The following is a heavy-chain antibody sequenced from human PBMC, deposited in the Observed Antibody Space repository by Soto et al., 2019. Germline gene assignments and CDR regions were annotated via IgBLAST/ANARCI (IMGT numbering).Heavy chain of an antibody. V-gene: IGHV1-69*13. CDR3: ARVGPLKYCSGGSCYGLFDY. CDR1: GGTFSSYA. D-gene: IGHD2-15*01. Sequence: ASVKVSCKASGGTFSSYAISWVRQAPGQGLEWMGGIIPIFGTANYAQKFQGRVTITADESTSTAYMELSSLGSEDTAVYYCARVGPLKYCSGGSCYGLFDYWGQGTLVTVSS. CDR2: IIPIFGTA. J-gene: IGHJ4*02.